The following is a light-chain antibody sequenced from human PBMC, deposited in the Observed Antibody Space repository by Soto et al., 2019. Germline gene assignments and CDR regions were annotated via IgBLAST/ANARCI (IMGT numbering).Light chain of an antibody. Sequence: QSVLTQPPSASGSPGQSVTISCTGSSSDFGDYHYVSWYQQYPGKAPKLMIYEVADRPSGVSDRFSGSKSGNTASLTISALQAEDEAVYYCSSYATSGTNVIFGGGTKLTVL. CDR3: SSYATSGTNVI. J-gene: IGLJ2*01. V-gene: IGLV2-14*01. CDR1: SSDFGDYHY. CDR2: EVA.